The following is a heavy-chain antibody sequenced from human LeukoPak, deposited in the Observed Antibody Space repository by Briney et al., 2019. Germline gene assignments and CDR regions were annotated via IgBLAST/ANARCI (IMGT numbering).Heavy chain of an antibody. CDR2: MYTDGST. J-gene: IGHJ4*02. D-gene: IGHD6-13*01. CDR3: ATYDQKLAFDN. V-gene: IGHV4-4*07. CDR1: GGSMSSYY. Sequence: PSETLSLTCIVSGGSMSSYYWSWIRQPAGKGLEWIGRMYTDGSTNYNPFLNSRVTMSVDPSKKHFSLRLNSVTAADTAVYYCATYDQKLAFDNWGQGTLVTVSS.